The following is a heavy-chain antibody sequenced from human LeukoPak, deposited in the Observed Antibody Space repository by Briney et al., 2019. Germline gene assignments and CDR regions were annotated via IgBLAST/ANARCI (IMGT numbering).Heavy chain of an antibody. D-gene: IGHD3-3*01. CDR2: VNPNSGGT. CDR3: ARGRIFGVVITEYYFDY. V-gene: IGHV1-2*02. J-gene: IGHJ4*02. CDR1: GYTFTGYY. Sequence: ASVKVSCKASGYTFTGYYMHWVRQAPGQGLEWMGWVNPNSGGTNYAQKFQARITMTRDTSISTAYMELSRLTTDDTATYYCARGRIFGVVITEYYFDYWGQGTPVIVSS.